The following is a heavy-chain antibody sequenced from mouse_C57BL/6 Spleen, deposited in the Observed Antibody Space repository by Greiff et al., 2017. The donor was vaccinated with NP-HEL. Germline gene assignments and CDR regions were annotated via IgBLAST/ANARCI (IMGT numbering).Heavy chain of an antibody. CDR1: GYTFTSYW. Sequence: QVHVKQSGAELAKPGASVKLSCKASGYTFTSYWMHWVKQRPGQGLEWIGYINPSSGYTKYNQKFKDKATLTADKSSSTAYMQLSSLTYEDSAVYYCARGEIFYDYDGNWFAYWGQGTLVTVSA. D-gene: IGHD2-4*01. CDR3: ARGEIFYDYDGNWFAY. J-gene: IGHJ3*01. V-gene: IGHV1-7*01. CDR2: INPSSGYT.